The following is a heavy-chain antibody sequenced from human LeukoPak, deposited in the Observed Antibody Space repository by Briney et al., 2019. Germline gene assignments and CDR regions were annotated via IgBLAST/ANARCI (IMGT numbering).Heavy chain of an antibody. CDR3: ARAYYGDYSLFDN. Sequence: GGSLRLSCAASGLTFSSYSMNWVRQAPGKGLEWVSSISSSTSYIYYADSVKGRFTISRDNAKNSLYLQMNSLRAEDTAVYYCARAYYGDYSLFDNWGQGTLVTVSS. J-gene: IGHJ4*02. CDR2: ISSSTSYI. V-gene: IGHV3-21*01. CDR1: GLTFSSYS. D-gene: IGHD4-17*01.